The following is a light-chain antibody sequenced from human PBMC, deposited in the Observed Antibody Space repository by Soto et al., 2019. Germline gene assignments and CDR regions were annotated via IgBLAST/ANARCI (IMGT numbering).Light chain of an antibody. J-gene: IGKJ5*01. V-gene: IGKV1-39*01. Sequence: DIQMTQSPSSLSASVGDRVTITCRATQSISNYLNCYQQKPGKAPKLLIYTASILQSGVQSRFSGSGSGTDFTLTISSLQPEDFATYYFQQSYSIRLTFGQGTRLEIK. CDR3: QQSYSIRLT. CDR2: TAS. CDR1: QSISNY.